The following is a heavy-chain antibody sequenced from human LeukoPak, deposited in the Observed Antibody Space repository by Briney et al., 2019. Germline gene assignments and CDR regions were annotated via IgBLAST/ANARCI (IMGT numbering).Heavy chain of an antibody. V-gene: IGHV4-39*07. CDR3: ARDSGASGGDY. J-gene: IGHJ4*02. CDR1: GGSISSSSYY. CDR2: IYYSGST. Sequence: PSETLSLTCTVSGGSISSSSYYWGWIRQPPGKGLEWIGSIYYSGSTYYNPSLKSRVTISVDTSKNQFSLKLSSVTAADTAVYYCARDSGASGGDYWAREPWSPSPQ. D-gene: IGHD3-10*01.